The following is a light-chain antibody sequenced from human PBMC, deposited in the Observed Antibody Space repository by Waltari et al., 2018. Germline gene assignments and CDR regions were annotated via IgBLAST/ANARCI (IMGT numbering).Light chain of an antibody. J-gene: IGKJ5*01. Sequence: DIVMTQSPDSLAVSLGERAPINCKSSHSVLYSINNKSYLAWYQQKPGQPPKLLIYWASTRESGVPDRFSGSGSGTDFTLTISSLQAEDVAVYYCQQYYSTGNFGQGTRLEIK. V-gene: IGKV4-1*01. CDR1: HSVLYSINNKSY. CDR3: QQYYSTGN. CDR2: WAS.